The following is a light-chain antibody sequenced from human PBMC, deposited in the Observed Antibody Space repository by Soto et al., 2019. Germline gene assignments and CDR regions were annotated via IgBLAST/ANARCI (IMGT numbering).Light chain of an antibody. V-gene: IGLV7-43*01. CDR2: STS. CDR1: TGAVTSGYY. Sequence: QAVVTQEPSLTVSPGGTVTLTCASSTGAVTSGYYPNWFQQKPGQAPRALSYSTSNKHSWTPARFSGSLLGGKADLTLSGVQPEDEAEYYCLLYYGGAVVFGGGTKLTVL. J-gene: IGLJ2*01. CDR3: LLYYGGAVV.